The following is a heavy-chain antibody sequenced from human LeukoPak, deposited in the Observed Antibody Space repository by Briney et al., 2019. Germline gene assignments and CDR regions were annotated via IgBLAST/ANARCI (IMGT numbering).Heavy chain of an antibody. CDR2: ISNDGSKK. Sequence: GGSLRLSCAASGFTFSNYAMHWVRQAPGKGLEWVAVISNDGSKKDYADSVKGRFTISRDNSKNTLYLQMNSLRAEDTAVYYCANGGVPAAMKYYYYYYMDVWGKGTTVTVSS. V-gene: IGHV3-30*04. CDR3: ANGGVPAAMKYYYYYYMDV. J-gene: IGHJ6*03. CDR1: GFTFSNYA. D-gene: IGHD2-2*01.